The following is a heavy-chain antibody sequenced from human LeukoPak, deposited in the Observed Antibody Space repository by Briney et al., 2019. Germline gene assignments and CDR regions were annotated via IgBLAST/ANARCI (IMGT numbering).Heavy chain of an antibody. CDR3: AKYTSGTSYRGLDQ. D-gene: IGHD3-10*01. V-gene: IGHV3-23*01. J-gene: IGHJ4*02. CDR1: GLTVSSYG. CDR2: IIGSAVNT. Sequence: GESLRLSCGASGLTVSSYGMSWVRQAPGKGLEWVSTIIGSAVNTYYADSVKGRFTISRDDSKNTVYLQMNSLRAEDTAVYSCAKYTSGTSYRGLDQWGEGTLVTVSS.